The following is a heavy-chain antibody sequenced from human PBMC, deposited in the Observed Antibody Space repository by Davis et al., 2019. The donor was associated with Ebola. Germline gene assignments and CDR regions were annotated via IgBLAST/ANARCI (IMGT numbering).Heavy chain of an antibody. D-gene: IGHD6-13*01. CDR2: IWYDGSNK. CDR1: GFTFSSYV. J-gene: IGHJ4*02. Sequence: PGRSLRLSCAASGFTFSSYVLHWLRQAPGKGLEWVAVIWYDGSNKYYADSVKGRFTISRDNSKNTLYLQMNSLRAEDTAVYYCARDREYSSSWYEDYWGQGTLVTVSS. V-gene: IGHV3-33*01. CDR3: ARDREYSSSWYEDY.